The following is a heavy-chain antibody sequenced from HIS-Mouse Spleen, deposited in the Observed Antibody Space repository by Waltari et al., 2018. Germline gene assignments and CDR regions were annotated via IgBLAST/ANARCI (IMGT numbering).Heavy chain of an antibody. Sequence: SYGMHWVRQAPGKGLEWVAVIWYDGSNKYYADSVKGRFTISRDNSKNTLYLQMNSLRAEDTAVYYCAKDWDYYDSRDAFDIWGQGTMVTVSS. D-gene: IGHD3-22*01. CDR3: AKDWDYYDSRDAFDI. V-gene: IGHV3-33*06. CDR1: SYG. J-gene: IGHJ3*02. CDR2: IWYDGSNK.